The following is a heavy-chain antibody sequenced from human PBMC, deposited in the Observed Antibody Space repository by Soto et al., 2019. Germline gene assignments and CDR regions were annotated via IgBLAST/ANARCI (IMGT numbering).Heavy chain of an antibody. CDR2: ISAYNGNT. J-gene: IGHJ4*02. D-gene: IGHD3-3*01. Sequence: ASVKVSCKASGYTFTSYGISWVRQAPGQGLEWMGWISAYNGNTNYAQKLQGRVTMTTDTSTSTAYMELRSLRSDDTAVYYCAKDRGYDFWSGYPGYWGQGTLVTVSS. V-gene: IGHV1-18*01. CDR3: AKDRGYDFWSGYPGY. CDR1: GYTFTSYG.